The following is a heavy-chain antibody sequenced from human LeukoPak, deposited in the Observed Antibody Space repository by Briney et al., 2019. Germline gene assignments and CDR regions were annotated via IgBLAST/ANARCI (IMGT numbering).Heavy chain of an antibody. Sequence: PSQTLSLTCTVSGGSISSSSYYWGWIRQPPGKGLEWIGSIYYSGSTYYNPSLKSRVTISVDTSKNQFSLKLSSVTAADTAVYYCARGFSNYDILTGYYPDAFDIWGQGTMVTVSS. CDR1: GGSISSSSYY. CDR3: ARGFSNYDILTGYYPDAFDI. J-gene: IGHJ3*02. CDR2: IYYSGST. D-gene: IGHD3-9*01. V-gene: IGHV4-39*07.